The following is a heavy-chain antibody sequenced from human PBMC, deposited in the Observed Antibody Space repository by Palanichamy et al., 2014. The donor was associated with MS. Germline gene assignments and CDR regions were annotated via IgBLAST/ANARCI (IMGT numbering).Heavy chain of an antibody. Sequence: QVQLVESGGGVVQPGRTLRLSCAGTGFNFRNYGMHWVRQSPGKGLEWLTVISHDGSNENYADSVKGRFTISRDNSKNTLFLQVNSLRTEDTAVYYCAKDRLPLITVIKGGTVTPHYHYHMDVWGKGTTVIVSS. CDR3: AKDRLPLITVIKGGTVTPHYHYHMDV. CDR1: GFNFRNYG. D-gene: IGHD3-22*01. J-gene: IGHJ6*03. V-gene: IGHV3-30*18. CDR2: ISHDGSNE.